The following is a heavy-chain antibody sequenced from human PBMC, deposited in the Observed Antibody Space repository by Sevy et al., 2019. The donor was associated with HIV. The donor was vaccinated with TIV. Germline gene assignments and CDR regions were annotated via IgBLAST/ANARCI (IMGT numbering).Heavy chain of an antibody. Sequence: SETLSLTCSVSGGSISSYFWTWVRQSPGEGLEWIGNIYFTGNTDYSPSLKSRVTFSLDTSKSQFYLTLKSVTAADTAIYFCARDSTTRPRVLDYWGQGTLVTVSS. J-gene: IGHJ4*02. CDR3: ARDSTTRPRVLDY. D-gene: IGHD1-1*01. CDR2: IYFTGNT. CDR1: GGSISSYF. V-gene: IGHV4-59*01.